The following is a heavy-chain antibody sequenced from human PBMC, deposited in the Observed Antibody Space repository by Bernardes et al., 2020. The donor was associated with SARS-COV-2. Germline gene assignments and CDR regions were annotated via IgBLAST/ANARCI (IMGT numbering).Heavy chain of an antibody. J-gene: IGHJ5*02. V-gene: IGHV3-21*01. Sequence: GGSLRLSCAASGFTFSSYSMNWVRQAPGKGLEWVSSISSSSSYIYYADSVKGRFTISRDNAKNSLYLQMNSLRAEDTAVYYCASYEAVAGRGYGPWGQGTLVTVSS. CDR1: GFTFSSYS. D-gene: IGHD6-19*01. CDR2: ISSSSSYI. CDR3: ASYEAVAGRGYGP.